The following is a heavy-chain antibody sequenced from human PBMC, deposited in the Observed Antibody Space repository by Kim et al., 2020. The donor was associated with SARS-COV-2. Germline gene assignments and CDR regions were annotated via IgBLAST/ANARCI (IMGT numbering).Heavy chain of an antibody. D-gene: IGHD5-18*01. V-gene: IGHV4-39*01. CDR2: IYYSGST. J-gene: IGHJ4*02. Sequence: SETLSLTCTVSGGSISSSCYYWGWIRQPPGKGLEWIGSIYYSGSTYYNPSLKSRVTISVDTSKNQFSLKLSSVTAADTAVYYCARLQGWIQLWYFDYWGQGTLVTVSS. CDR1: GGSISSSCYY. CDR3: ARLQGWIQLWYFDY.